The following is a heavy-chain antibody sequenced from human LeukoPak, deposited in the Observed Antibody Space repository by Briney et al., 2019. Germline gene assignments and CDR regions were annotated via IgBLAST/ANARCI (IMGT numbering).Heavy chain of an antibody. CDR2: INPSGGST. J-gene: IGHJ6*02. D-gene: IGHD2-2*01. Sequence: ASVKVSCKASGYTFTSYYMHWVRQAPGQGLEWMGIINPSGGSTSYAQKFQGRVTMTRDTSTSTVYMELSSLRSEDTAVYYCARAHGYCSSTSCFYYYGMDVWGQGTTVTVSS. CDR3: ARAHGYCSSTSCFYYYGMDV. CDR1: GYTFTSYY. V-gene: IGHV1-46*01.